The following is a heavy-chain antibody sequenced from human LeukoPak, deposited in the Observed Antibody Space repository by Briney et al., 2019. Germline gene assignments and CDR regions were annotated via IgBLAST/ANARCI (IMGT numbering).Heavy chain of an antibody. CDR2: IDYSGST. J-gene: IGHJ4*02. Sequence: SETLSLTCTVSGGSISSSSYYWRWIRQRPGKGLEWIGSIDYSGSTYYNPSLKSRVTISVDTSTNQFSMKLSSVTAADTAGYYCARHVSSGSYRARGPSHVDYWGQGTLVTVSS. CDR1: GGSISSSSYY. D-gene: IGHD1-26*01. CDR3: ARHVSSGSYRARGPSHVDY. V-gene: IGHV4-39*01.